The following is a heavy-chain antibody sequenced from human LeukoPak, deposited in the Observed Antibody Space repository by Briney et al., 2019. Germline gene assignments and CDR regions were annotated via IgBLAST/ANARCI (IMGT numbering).Heavy chain of an antibody. D-gene: IGHD2-21*02. Sequence: ASVKVSCKASGYAFTAYYMHWVRQAPGQGLEWMGWINLNSGGTNSAQKFQGRVTMTRDTSISAAYMELSRLGSDDTAVYYCARVAGGDWYYFDFWGQGTLVTVSS. V-gene: IGHV1-2*02. CDR1: GYAFTAYY. CDR3: ARVAGGDWYYFDF. J-gene: IGHJ4*02. CDR2: INLNSGGT.